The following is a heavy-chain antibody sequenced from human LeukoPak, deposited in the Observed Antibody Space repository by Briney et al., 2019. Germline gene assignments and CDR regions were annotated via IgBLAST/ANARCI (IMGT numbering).Heavy chain of an antibody. CDR2: IYTSGTTT. J-gene: IGHJ6*03. CDR1: DDPINSGVYY. Sequence: SETLSLTCTVSDDPINSGVYYWNWIRQPAGKGLEWIGHIYTSGTTTNSNPSLKSRVAISPDTSKNHLPLKLSSVTAADTAVYYCARAKKRSGRSRNFYLDVWGKGTTVTVSS. D-gene: IGHD1-26*01. V-gene: IGHV4-61*09. CDR3: ARAKKRSGRSRNFYLDV.